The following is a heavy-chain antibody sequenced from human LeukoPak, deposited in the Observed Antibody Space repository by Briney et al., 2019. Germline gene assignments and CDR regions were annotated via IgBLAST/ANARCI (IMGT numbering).Heavy chain of an antibody. CDR2: ISVSGGST. V-gene: IGHV3-23*01. CDR1: GFTVSSNY. J-gene: IGHJ6*02. D-gene: IGHD5/OR15-5a*01. Sequence: GGSLSLSCAASGFTVSSNYMRWVRQARGKGLVGVSVISVSGGSTYYADSVKGRFTISRDNSKNTLYLQMNSLRAEDTAVYYCAKGSTYYSGMDVWGQGTTVTVSS. CDR3: AKGSTYYSGMDV.